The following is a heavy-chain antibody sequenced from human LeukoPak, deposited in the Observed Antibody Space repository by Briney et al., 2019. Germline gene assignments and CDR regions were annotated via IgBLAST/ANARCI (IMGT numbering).Heavy chain of an antibody. CDR2: IYPRDSST. CDR3: ARHPIAAGGAYNWFDP. CDR1: GYSFTGHW. V-gene: IGHV5-51*01. Sequence: ESLKISCMGSGYGSGYSFTGHWSACLRQMPGKGLEWMGIIYPRDSSTIYSPSFQSQVTISVDTSINTAYLQWISLKASDTAMYYCARHPIAAGGAYNWFDPWGQGTLVTVSS. J-gene: IGHJ5*02. D-gene: IGHD6-13*01.